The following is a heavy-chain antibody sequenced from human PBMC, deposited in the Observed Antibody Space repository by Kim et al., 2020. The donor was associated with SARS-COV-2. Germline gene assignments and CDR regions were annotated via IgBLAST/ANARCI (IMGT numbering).Heavy chain of an antibody. CDR1: GGSVDSFY. V-gene: IGHV4-59*08. CDR3: ARRDVLTGYTFDY. Sequence: SETLSLTCSVSGGSVDSFYWGWIRQPPGKGLEWIGYIYFTGNTNYSPSLKSRVTISIDTSKNQFSLNLRSVTAADTAVYYCARRDVLTGYTFDYWGQGT. D-gene: IGHD3-9*01. CDR2: IYFTGNT. J-gene: IGHJ4*02.